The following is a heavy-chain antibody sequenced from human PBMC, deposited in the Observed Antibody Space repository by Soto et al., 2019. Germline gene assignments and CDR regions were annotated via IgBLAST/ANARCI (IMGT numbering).Heavy chain of an antibody. D-gene: IGHD4-17*01. V-gene: IGHV1-18*01. J-gene: IGHJ2*01. Sequence: QVQLVQSGTEVKKPGASVQVSCKASGYTDNTYGITWVRQAPGQGLEWMGWISAYNGHTNYAQKFQGRVTMTADTSTSTGYMELRSLTSDDTAVYYCATVNPYYYFDLWGRGTLVTVSS. CDR3: ATVNPYYYFDL. CDR1: GYTDNTYG. CDR2: ISAYNGHT.